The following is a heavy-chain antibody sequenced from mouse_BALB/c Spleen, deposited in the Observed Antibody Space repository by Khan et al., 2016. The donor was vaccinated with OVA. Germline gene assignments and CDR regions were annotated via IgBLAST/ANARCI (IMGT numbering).Heavy chain of an antibody. Sequence: EVELVESGGGLVKTGGSLKLSCAASGFTFSSFVMSWVRQSPEKRLEWVATISSAGTYTYFLDSVRGRFTISRDNAKNTLYLQMNSLRSEDSAMYYCASGNYGWFAYWGQGTLVTVSA. CDR1: GFTFSSFV. CDR3: ASGNYGWFAY. J-gene: IGHJ3*01. V-gene: IGHV5-9-1*01. D-gene: IGHD2-1*01. CDR2: ISSAGTYT.